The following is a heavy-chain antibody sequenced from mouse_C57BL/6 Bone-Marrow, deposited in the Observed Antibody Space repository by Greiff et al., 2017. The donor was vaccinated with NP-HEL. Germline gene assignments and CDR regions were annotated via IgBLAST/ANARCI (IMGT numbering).Heavy chain of an antibody. CDR3: ARALLLRSGAY. D-gene: IGHD1-1*01. Sequence: DVHLVESGGGLVKPGGSLKLSCAASGFTFSSYAMSWVRQTPEKRLEWVATISDGGSYTYYPDNVKGRFTISRDNAKNNLYLQMSHLKSEDTAMYYCARALLLRSGAYWGQGTLVTVSA. CDR2: ISDGGSYT. CDR1: GFTFSSYA. V-gene: IGHV5-4*01. J-gene: IGHJ3*01.